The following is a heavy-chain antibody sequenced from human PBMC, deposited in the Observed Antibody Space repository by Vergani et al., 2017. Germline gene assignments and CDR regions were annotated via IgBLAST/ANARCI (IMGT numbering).Heavy chain of an antibody. CDR1: GGSFSGYY. D-gene: IGHD5-18*01. J-gene: IGHJ4*02. CDR3: ARRGGYSYGSYYFDY. Sequence: QVQLQQWGAGLLKPSETLSLTCAVYGGSFSGYYWSWIRQPPGKGLEWIGEINNSGSTNSNPSLKSRVTISVDTSKNQFSLELSSVTAADTAVYYCARRGGYSYGSYYFDYWGQGTLVTVSS. CDR2: INNSGST. V-gene: IGHV4-34*01.